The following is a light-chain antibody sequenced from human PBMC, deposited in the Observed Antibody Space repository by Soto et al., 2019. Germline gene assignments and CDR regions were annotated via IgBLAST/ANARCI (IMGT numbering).Light chain of an antibody. J-gene: IGKJ1*01. V-gene: IGKV3-20*01. Sequence: ETVLTQSPGTLSLSPGERATLSCRASQSVTSGYLAWYQQKPGQAPRLLIFGASNRATGIPDRFSGRGSGTDFTLTISRLEPEDVAVYYCQQYLHTPRTFGQGTKVVIK. CDR1: QSVTSGY. CDR3: QQYLHTPRT. CDR2: GAS.